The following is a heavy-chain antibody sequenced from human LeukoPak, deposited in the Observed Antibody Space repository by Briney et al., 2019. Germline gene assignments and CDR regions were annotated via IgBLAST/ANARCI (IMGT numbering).Heavy chain of an antibody. Sequence: PGGSLRLSCAASGFTFSKYAMSWVRQVPGKGLEWVSSIGDSGSSTYYADSVKGRFIISRDNSKNTLYLQMSSLRVEDTAVYFCARGGGLDVWGQGATVTVSS. V-gene: IGHV3-23*01. J-gene: IGHJ6*02. CDR2: IGDSGSST. CDR3: ARGGGLDV. D-gene: IGHD3-16*01. CDR1: GFTFSKYA.